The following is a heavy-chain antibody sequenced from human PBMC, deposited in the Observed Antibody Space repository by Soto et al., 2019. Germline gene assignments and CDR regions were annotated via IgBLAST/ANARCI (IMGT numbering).Heavy chain of an antibody. J-gene: IGHJ6*02. Sequence: SETLSLTCTVSGGSISSYYWSWIRQPPGKGLEWIGYIYYSGSTNYNPSLKSRVTISVDTSKNQFSLKLSSVTAADTAVYYCARDPMVRGVTYGMDVGGRETTVTV. V-gene: IGHV4-59*01. CDR1: GGSISSYY. CDR2: IYYSGST. D-gene: IGHD3-10*01. CDR3: ARDPMVRGVTYGMDV.